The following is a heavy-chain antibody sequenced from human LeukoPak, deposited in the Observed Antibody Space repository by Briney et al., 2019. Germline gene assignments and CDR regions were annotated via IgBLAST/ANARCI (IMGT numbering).Heavy chain of an antibody. Sequence: KPSETLSLTCTVSGGPISSYYWSWIRQPAGKGLEWIGRIYSSGSTNHNPSLKSRVTMSVDTSQNQFSLRLSSVTAADTAVYYCARRSSWSNRGFNYWGQGTLVTVSS. CDR2: IYSSGST. V-gene: IGHV4-4*07. J-gene: IGHJ4*02. CDR3: ARRSSWSNRGFNY. D-gene: IGHD6-13*01. CDR1: GGPISSYY.